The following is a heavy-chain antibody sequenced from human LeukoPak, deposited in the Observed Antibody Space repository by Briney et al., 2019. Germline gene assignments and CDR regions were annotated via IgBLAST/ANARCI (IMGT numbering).Heavy chain of an antibody. CDR1: GFTFSNYA. Sequence: PGGSLRLSCAASGFTFSNYAMSWVRQAPGKGLEWVSGISGSSGNTYYADSVKGRFTIFRDNSKNTLYLQMNSLRAEDTAVYYCAKRDDFWSGYYYFDYWGQGTLVTVSS. CDR3: AKRDDFWSGYYYFDY. V-gene: IGHV3-23*01. J-gene: IGHJ4*02. D-gene: IGHD3-3*01. CDR2: ISGSSGNT.